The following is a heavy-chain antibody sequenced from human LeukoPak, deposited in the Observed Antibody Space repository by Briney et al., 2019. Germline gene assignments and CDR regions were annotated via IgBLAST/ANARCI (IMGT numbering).Heavy chain of an antibody. Sequence: SETLSLACAVSADSFSSNYWTWIRPAPGKGLGWVVYISYIARTTYNPSLKRRVTISIDPSTNQSSLKLSSVTAADTAVYYCARDQVTVTKGFDIWAKGTMVSVSS. V-gene: IGHV4-59*01. CDR3: ARDQVTVTKGFDI. CDR2: ISYIART. D-gene: IGHD4-17*01. CDR1: ADSFSSNY. J-gene: IGHJ3*02.